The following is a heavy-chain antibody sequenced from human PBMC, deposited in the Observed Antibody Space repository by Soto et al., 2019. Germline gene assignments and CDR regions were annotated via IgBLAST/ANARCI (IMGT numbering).Heavy chain of an antibody. Sequence: ASVKVSCKASGYTFTSYAMHWVRQAPGQRLEWMGWINAGNGNTKYSQKFQGRVTITRDKSASTAYMELSSLRSEDTAVYYCASDNCSSTSCYGGMDAFDIWGQGTMVTVSS. CDR2: INAGNGNT. CDR1: GYTFTSYA. J-gene: IGHJ3*02. CDR3: ASDNCSSTSCYGGMDAFDI. V-gene: IGHV1-3*01. D-gene: IGHD2-2*01.